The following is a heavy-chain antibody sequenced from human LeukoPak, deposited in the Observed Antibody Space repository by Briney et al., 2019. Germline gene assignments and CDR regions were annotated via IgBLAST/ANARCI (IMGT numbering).Heavy chain of an antibody. CDR1: GGTFSTYT. Sequence: ASVKVSCKASGGTFSTYTFSWVRRAPGQGLEWMGGIIPIFGTINYAQKFQGRVTITADESTSTAYMELSSLRSEDTAVYYCARGRRGYCSGGSCSFDYWGQGTLVTVSS. D-gene: IGHD2-15*01. J-gene: IGHJ4*02. CDR3: ARGRRGYCSGGSCSFDY. V-gene: IGHV1-69*13. CDR2: IIPIFGTI.